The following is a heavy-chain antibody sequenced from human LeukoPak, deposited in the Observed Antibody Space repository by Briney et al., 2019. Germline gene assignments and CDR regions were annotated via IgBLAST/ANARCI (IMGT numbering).Heavy chain of an antibody. D-gene: IGHD3-16*02. V-gene: IGHV3-21*01. CDR2: ISSSSSYI. Sequence: GGSLRLSCAASGFTFSSYSMNWVRQAPGKGLEWVSFISSSSSYIYYADSVKGRFTISRDNAKNSLYLQMNSLRAEDTAVYYCARSPMITFGGVIAPFDYWGQGTLVTVSS. CDR3: ARSPMITFGGVIAPFDY. J-gene: IGHJ4*02. CDR1: GFTFSSYS.